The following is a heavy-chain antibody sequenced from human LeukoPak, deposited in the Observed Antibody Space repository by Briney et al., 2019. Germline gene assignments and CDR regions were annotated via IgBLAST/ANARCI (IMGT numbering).Heavy chain of an antibody. Sequence: PSETLSLTCTVSGYSTSSGYYWGWIRQPPGKGLEWIESIYHSGSTYYNPALKSRVTTSVDTSKNQFSLKLNSVTAADTAVYYCARDVPYWYFDLWGRGTLVTVSS. CDR3: ARDVPYWYFDL. CDR2: IYHSGST. J-gene: IGHJ2*01. CDR1: GYSTSSGYY. D-gene: IGHD2-2*01. V-gene: IGHV4-38-2*02.